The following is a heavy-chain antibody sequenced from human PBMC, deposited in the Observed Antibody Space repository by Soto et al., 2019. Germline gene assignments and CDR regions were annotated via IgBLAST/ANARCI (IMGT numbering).Heavy chain of an antibody. CDR1: GFTFSSYS. CDR2: ISSSSSYI. Sequence: EVQLVESGGGLVKPGGSLRLSCAASGFTFSSYSMNWVRQAPGKGLEWVSSISSSSSYIYYADSVKGRFTISRDNAKNSLYLQMNSLRAEDTAVYYCARGVDRLYSVAFDIWGQGTMVTVSS. V-gene: IGHV3-21*01. J-gene: IGHJ3*02. D-gene: IGHD5-12*01. CDR3: ARGVDRLYSVAFDI.